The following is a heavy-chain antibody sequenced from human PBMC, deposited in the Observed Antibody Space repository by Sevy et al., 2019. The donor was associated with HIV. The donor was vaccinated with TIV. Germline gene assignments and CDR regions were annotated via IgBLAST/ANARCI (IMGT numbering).Heavy chain of an antibody. CDR3: ARGWSGSYGGSYDY. D-gene: IGHD1-26*01. V-gene: IGHV4-59*01. J-gene: IGHJ4*02. CDR1: GGSISSYY. Sequence: ETLSLTCTVSGGSISSYYWGWIRQPPGKGLEWIGYIYYSGSTNYNPSLKSRVTISVDTSKNQFSLKLSSVTAADTAVYYCARGWSGSYGGSYDYWGQGTLVTV. CDR2: IYYSGST.